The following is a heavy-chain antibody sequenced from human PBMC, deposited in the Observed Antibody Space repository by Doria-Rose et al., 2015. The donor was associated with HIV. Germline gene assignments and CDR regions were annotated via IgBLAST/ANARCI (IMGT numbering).Heavy chain of an antibody. CDR1: GGTFSRYP. CDR2: IIPILGIR. CDR3: ATTWSGYYLDY. V-gene: IGHV1-69*04. J-gene: IGHJ4*02. D-gene: IGHD3-3*01. Sequence: QVPLVQSGAEVKTPGSSVKVSCKASGGTFSRYPISWVRQAPRQGLEWMGRIIPILGIRNYAQKFQGRVTITADESTSTAYIELSNLRSEDAAVYYCATTWSGYYLDYWGQGTLVTVSS.